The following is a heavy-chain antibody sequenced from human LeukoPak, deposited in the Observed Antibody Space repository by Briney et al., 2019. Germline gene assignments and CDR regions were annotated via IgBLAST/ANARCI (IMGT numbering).Heavy chain of an antibody. J-gene: IGHJ4*02. CDR3: AKAEGDYDVWPFDY. D-gene: IGHD4-17*01. V-gene: IGHV3-23*01. CDR2: ISGSGGST. CDR1: GFTFSSYG. Sequence: GGSLRLSCAASGFTFSSYGMSWVRQAPGKGLEWVSAISGSGGSTYYADSVKGRFTISRDNSKNTLYLQMNSLRAEDTAVYYCAKAEGDYDVWPFDYWGQGTLVTVSS.